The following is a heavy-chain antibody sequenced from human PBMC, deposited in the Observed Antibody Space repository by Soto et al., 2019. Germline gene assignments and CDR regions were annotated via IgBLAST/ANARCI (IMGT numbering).Heavy chain of an antibody. CDR1: GFTFSDDY. D-gene: IGHD4-17*01. J-gene: IGHJ3*02. CDR3: ARIRDYGDYNDAFDI. CDR2: ISSSGSTI. Sequence: LRLPCAASGFTFSDDYMSWIRQAPGKGLEWVSYISSSGSTIYYADSVKGRFTISRDNAKNCLYLQMNSLRAEDTAVYYCARIRDYGDYNDAFDIWGQGRMVTVSS. V-gene: IGHV3-11*01.